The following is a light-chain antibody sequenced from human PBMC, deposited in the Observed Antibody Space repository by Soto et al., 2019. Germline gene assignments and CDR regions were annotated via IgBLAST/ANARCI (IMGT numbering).Light chain of an antibody. V-gene: IGLV1-40*01. J-gene: IGLJ2*01. CDR3: QSYDSRSVV. Sequence: QSVLTQPPSVSGAPGQRVTIYCTGNSSNIGAGYDVHWYQQLPGTAPKLLIYGNINRPSGVPDRFSGSKSGTSASLAITGLQAEDEADFYCQSYDSRSVVFGGGTKLTVL. CDR2: GNI. CDR1: SSNIGAGYD.